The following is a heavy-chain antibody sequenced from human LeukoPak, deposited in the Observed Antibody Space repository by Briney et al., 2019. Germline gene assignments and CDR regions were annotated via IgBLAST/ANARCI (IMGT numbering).Heavy chain of an antibody. Sequence: GGSLRLSCAASGFTFSSYWMSWVRQAPGKGLEWVANINQDGSEKYYVDSVKGRFTISRDNAKNSLYLRMNSLRAEDTAVYYCAREGCSGGSCYHNWFDPWGQGTLVTVSS. CDR2: INQDGSEK. CDR3: AREGCSGGSCYHNWFDP. V-gene: IGHV3-7*01. CDR1: GFTFSSYW. D-gene: IGHD2-15*01. J-gene: IGHJ5*02.